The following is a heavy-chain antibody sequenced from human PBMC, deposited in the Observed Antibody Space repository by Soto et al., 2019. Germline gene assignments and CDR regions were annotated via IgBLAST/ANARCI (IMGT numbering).Heavy chain of an antibody. CDR1: GYTFTNYG. Sequence: QVQLVQSGGEVKRPGASVKVSCKASGYTFTNYGITWVRQAPGQGLEWMGWISGYNGDTNYAQKFQGRVTMTTDTSTSTVYMELRSLTSDDTAVYYCARDSGFDPWGQGTLVTVSS. D-gene: IGHD3-10*01. CDR3: ARDSGFDP. V-gene: IGHV1-18*01. J-gene: IGHJ5*02. CDR2: ISGYNGDT.